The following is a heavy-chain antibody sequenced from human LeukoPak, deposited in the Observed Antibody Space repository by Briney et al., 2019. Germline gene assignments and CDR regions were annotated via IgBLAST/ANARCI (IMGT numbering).Heavy chain of an antibody. D-gene: IGHD7-27*01. CDR1: GLIFNTYW. CDR2: INSDGSST. Sequence: GGSLRLSCAASGLIFNTYWMHWVRHAPGKGLMWVSRINSDGSSTAYADSVKGRFTISRDNAKSTLYLQMNSLRVEDTAVYYCARDGQLGNYWGQGTLVTVSS. J-gene: IGHJ4*02. V-gene: IGHV3-74*01. CDR3: ARDGQLGNY.